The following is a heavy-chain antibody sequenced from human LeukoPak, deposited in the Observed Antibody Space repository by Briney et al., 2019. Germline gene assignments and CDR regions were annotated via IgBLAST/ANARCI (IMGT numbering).Heavy chain of an antibody. CDR3: ASGLPAAHLDY. V-gene: IGHV4-59*01. CDR1: GGSISSYY. D-gene: IGHD2-2*01. CDR2: IYYSGST. Sequence: MSSETLSLTCTVSGGSISSYYWSWIRQPPGKGLGWIGYIYYSGSTNYNPSLKSRVTISVDTSRNQFSLKLSSVTAADTAVYYCASGLPAAHLDYWGQGTLVTVSS. J-gene: IGHJ4*02.